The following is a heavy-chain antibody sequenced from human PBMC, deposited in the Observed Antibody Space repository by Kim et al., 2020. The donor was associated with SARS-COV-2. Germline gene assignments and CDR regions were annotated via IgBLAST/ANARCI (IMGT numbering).Heavy chain of an antibody. Sequence: GGSLRLSCAASGLTFTNAWMSWVRQGPGKGLEWVGRIRSKTDGGTTDYAAPVKGRFTISRDDSKNMLYLEMNSLKTEDTAVYYCTTFTMLRGVIGYWGQGTLVTVS. CDR3: TTFTMLRGVIGY. V-gene: IGHV3-15*01. CDR2: IRSKTDGGTT. J-gene: IGHJ4*02. D-gene: IGHD3-10*01. CDR1: GLTFTNAW.